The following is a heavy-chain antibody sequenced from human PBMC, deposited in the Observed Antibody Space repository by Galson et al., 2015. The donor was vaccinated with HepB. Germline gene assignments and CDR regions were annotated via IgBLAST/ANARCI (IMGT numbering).Heavy chain of an antibody. CDR3: AKEDGDYVFSDY. CDR2: ISYDGSNK. V-gene: IGHV3-30*18. CDR1: GFTFSSYG. J-gene: IGHJ4*02. Sequence: SLRLSCAASGFTFSSYGMHWVRQAPGKGLEWVAVISYDGSNKYYADSVKGRFTISRDNSKNTLYLQMNSLRAEDTAVYYCAKEDGDYVFSDYWGQGTLVTVSS. D-gene: IGHD4-17*01.